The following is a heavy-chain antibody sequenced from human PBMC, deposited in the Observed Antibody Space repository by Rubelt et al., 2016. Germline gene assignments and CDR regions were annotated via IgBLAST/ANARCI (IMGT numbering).Heavy chain of an antibody. J-gene: IGHJ4*02. CDR2: INSDGSST. CDR3: ARDPTTAQAIDY. D-gene: IGHD1-1*01. Sequence: QVPGKGLVWVSRINSDGSSTSYVDSVKGRFTISRDNAKDTLYLQMNSLRDEDTAVYYCARDPTTAQAIDYWGQGTLVTVSS. V-gene: IGHV3-74*01.